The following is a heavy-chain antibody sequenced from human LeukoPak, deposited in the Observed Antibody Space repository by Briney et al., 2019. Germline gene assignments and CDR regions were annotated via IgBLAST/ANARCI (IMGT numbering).Heavy chain of an antibody. D-gene: IGHD3-22*01. V-gene: IGHV1-18*01. J-gene: IGHJ4*02. CDR3: ARVGYYYDSSGYGIGY. Sequence: SVKVSCKASGYTFTSYGISWVRQAPGQGLEWMGWISAYNGNTNYAQKLQGRVAMTTDTSTSTAYMELRSLRSDDTAVYYCARVGYYYDSSGYGIGYWGQGTLVTVSS. CDR1: GYTFTSYG. CDR2: ISAYNGNT.